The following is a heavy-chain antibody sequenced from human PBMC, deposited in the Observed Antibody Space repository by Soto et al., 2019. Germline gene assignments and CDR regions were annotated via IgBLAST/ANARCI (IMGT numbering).Heavy chain of an antibody. J-gene: IGHJ2*01. CDR2: SRNKGNGFST. CDR3: VKNNGLNRYFDL. V-gene: IGHV3-72*01. Sequence: GGSLRLSCAADEFTLTDYYMDWVRQVPGKGLEWVARSRNKGNGFSTEYAASVRGRFTISRDDSTNSLDLQMNGLRTEDTAVYFCVKNNGLNRYFDLWGRGTLVTVSS. CDR1: EFTLTDYY. D-gene: IGHD1-20*01.